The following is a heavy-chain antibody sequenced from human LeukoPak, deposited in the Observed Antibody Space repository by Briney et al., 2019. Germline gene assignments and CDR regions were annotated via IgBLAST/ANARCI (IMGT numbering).Heavy chain of an antibody. Sequence: SETLSLTCAVYGGSFSGYYWSWIRQPPGKGLEWIGEINHSGSTNYNPSLKSRVTISVDTSKNQFSLKLSSVTAADTAVYYCVRQRGRRVWFDPWGQGTLVTVSS. CDR3: VRQRGRRVWFDP. V-gene: IGHV4-34*01. CDR1: GGSFSGYY. D-gene: IGHD3-10*01. CDR2: INHSGST. J-gene: IGHJ5*02.